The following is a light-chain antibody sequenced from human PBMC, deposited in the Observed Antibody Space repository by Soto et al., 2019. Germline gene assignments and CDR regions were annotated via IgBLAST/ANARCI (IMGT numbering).Light chain of an antibody. CDR2: GAS. V-gene: IGKV1-17*03. CDR3: QQYDNWPPKT. J-gene: IGKJ4*01. Sequence: DIQMTQSPSVVSASVGDTVTVTCRASQGITTFLAWFRQRPGRVPERLIYGASSLQSGVPSRFSGRGSGTEFTLTISSLQPEDFGIYYCQQYDNWPPKTFGGGTKVEVK. CDR1: QGITTF.